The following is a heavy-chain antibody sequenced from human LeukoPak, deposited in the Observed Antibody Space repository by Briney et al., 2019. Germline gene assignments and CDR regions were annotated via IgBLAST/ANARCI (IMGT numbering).Heavy chain of an antibody. D-gene: IGHD1-26*01. CDR2: INPNSGGT. CDR1: GYTFTSYA. Sequence: ASVKVSCKASGYTFTSYAMNWVRQAPGQGLEWMGWINPNSGGTNYAQKFQGRVTMTRDTSISTAYMELSRLRSDDTAVYYCARASRELLTGFDYWGQGTLVTVSS. V-gene: IGHV1-2*02. J-gene: IGHJ4*02. CDR3: ARASRELLTGFDY.